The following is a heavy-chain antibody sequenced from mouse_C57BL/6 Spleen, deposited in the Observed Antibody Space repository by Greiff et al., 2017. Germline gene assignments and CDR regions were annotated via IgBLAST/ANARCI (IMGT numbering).Heavy chain of an antibody. D-gene: IGHD1-1*01. J-gene: IGHJ2*01. V-gene: IGHV1-42*01. CDR2: INPSTGGT. Sequence: EVQLQQSGPELVKPGASVKISCKASGYSFTGYYMNWVKQSPEKSLEWIGEINPSTGGTTYNQKFKAKATLTVDKSSSTAYMQLKSLTSEDSAVYYCARRITTVVGDYWGQGTTLTVSS. CDR1: GYSFTGYY. CDR3: ARRITTVVGDY.